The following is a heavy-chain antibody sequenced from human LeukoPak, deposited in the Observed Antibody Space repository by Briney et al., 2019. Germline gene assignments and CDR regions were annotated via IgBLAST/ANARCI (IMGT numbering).Heavy chain of an antibody. CDR1: GYTFTSYR. Sequence: ASVKVSCKASGYTFTSYRISWVRQAPGQGLEWMGWINPDGGVTKSGQKFQGRVTMTRDKSINTVYMELSGLTSDDTALYYCARGPNHYYYMDFWGTGTTVSVSS. J-gene: IGHJ6*03. CDR2: INPDGGVT. CDR3: ARGPNHYYYMDF. D-gene: IGHD2-8*01. V-gene: IGHV1-2*02.